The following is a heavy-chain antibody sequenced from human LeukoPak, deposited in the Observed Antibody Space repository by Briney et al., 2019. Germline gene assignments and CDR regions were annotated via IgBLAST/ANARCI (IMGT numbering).Heavy chain of an antibody. CDR2: ITPIFGTA. J-gene: IGHJ4*02. D-gene: IGHD3-22*01. CDR3: AREGPVSGYGVSGDDY. V-gene: IGHV1-69*13. CDR1: GGTFSTYD. Sequence: ASVKVSCKATGGTFSTYDISWVRQAPGQGLEWMGGITPIFGTAKYAQKFQGRVTITADESTSTAYMELSSLRSEDTAVYYCAREGPVSGYGVSGDDYWGQGTLVTVSS.